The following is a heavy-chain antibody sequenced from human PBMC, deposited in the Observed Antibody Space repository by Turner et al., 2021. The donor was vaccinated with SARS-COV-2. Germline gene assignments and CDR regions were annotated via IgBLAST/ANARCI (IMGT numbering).Heavy chain of an antibody. J-gene: IGHJ4*02. D-gene: IGHD5-18*01. Sequence: EVQLVESGGGLVQPGGSLRLSGAASGFTFSSYWMTWVRQTPGKGLEWVANIQQAGSEKYYVDSVKGRFTISRDNAKNSLYLQMNSLRAEDTAVYYCARDLLGYSYGSDYWGQGTLVTVSS. CDR1: GFTFSSYW. CDR2: IQQAGSEK. CDR3: ARDLLGYSYGSDY. V-gene: IGHV3-7*03.